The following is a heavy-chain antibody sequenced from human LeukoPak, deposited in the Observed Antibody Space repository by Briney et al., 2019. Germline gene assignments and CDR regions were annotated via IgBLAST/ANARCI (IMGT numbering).Heavy chain of an antibody. CDR2: IYYNGGST. Sequence: PSETLYLTCTISGGSMDSYYWTWIRQPPGKRLEWIAYIYYNGGSTNYNPSLESRVSISVDTSKNQFSLILSSVTAADTAVYHCARGSWTGSSWDRIWFDPWGQGTLVTVSS. V-gene: IGHV4-59*01. CDR3: ARGSWTGSSWDRIWFDP. J-gene: IGHJ5*02. D-gene: IGHD6-13*01. CDR1: GGSMDSYY.